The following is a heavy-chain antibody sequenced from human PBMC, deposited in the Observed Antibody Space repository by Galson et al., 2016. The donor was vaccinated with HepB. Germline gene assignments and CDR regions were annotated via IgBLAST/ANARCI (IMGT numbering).Heavy chain of an antibody. J-gene: IGHJ4*02. CDR3: AKRHEYCPPVGCSVDY. CDR2: DSMDGRRK. Sequence: SLRLSCAASGFTFSGYGMHWVRQAPGKGLEWVAADSMDGRRKFYADSVKGRFTISRVNSNNMLFLQMSSLRVDDTAVYYCAKRHEYCPPVGCSVDYWGQGTLVSVSS. D-gene: IGHD2/OR15-2a*01. CDR1: GFTFSGYG. V-gene: IGHV3-30*18.